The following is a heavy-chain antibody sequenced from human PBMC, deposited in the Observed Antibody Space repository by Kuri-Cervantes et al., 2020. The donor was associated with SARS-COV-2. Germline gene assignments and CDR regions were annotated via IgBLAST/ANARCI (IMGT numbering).Heavy chain of an antibody. CDR3: AKDGSITIFGVIPPDDAFDI. CDR1: GFTFSSYA. D-gene: IGHD3-3*01. Sequence: GESLKISCAASGFTFSSYAMSWVRQAPGKGLEWVSAISGSGGSTYYADSVKGRFTISRDNSKNTLYLQINSPRAEDTAVYYCAKDGSITIFGVIPPDDAFDIWGQGTMVTVSS. CDR2: ISGSGGST. J-gene: IGHJ3*02. V-gene: IGHV3-23*01.